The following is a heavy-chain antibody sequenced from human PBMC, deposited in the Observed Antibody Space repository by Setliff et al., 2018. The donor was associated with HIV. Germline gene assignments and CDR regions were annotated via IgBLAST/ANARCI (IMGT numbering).Heavy chain of an antibody. CDR3: ATYAYGSGRLDY. J-gene: IGHJ4*02. V-gene: IGHV3-23*01. CDR1: GLTFNNHP. Sequence: GGSLRLSCAASGLTFNNHPMSWVRQAPGKGLEWVSAIGMSGITTYYGGSVKGRFTISRDNSRNTLYLQMNGLRAEDTAVYYCATYAYGSGRLDYWGQGTLVTSPQ. D-gene: IGHD2-2*01. CDR2: IGMSGITT.